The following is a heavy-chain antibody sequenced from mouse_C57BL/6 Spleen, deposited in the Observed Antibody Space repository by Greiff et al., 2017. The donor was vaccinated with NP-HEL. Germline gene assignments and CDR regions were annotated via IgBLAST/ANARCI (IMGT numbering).Heavy chain of an antibody. J-gene: IGHJ3*01. CDR3: AREDSSGPGAY. Sequence: QVQLQQSGAELVKPGASVKMSCKASGYTFTSYWITWVKPRPGQGLEWIGDIYPGSGSTNYNEKFKSKATLTVDTSSSTAYMQLSSLTSEDSAVYYCAREDSSGPGAYWGQGTLVTVSA. CDR1: GYTFTSYW. D-gene: IGHD3-2*02. V-gene: IGHV1-55*01. CDR2: IYPGSGST.